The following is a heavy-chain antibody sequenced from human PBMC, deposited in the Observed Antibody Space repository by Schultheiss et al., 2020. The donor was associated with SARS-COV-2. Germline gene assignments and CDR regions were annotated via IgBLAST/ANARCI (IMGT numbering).Heavy chain of an antibody. CDR3: ARARNDYVWGRGFDP. Sequence: SVKVSCKASGGTFSSYAISWVRQAPGQGLEWMGGIIPIFGTANYAQKFQGRVTMTRDTSTSTAYMELRSLRSDDTAVYYCARARNDYVWGRGFDPWGQGTLVTVSS. V-gene: IGHV1-69*05. D-gene: IGHD3-16*01. CDR2: IIPIFGTA. CDR1: GGTFSSYA. J-gene: IGHJ5*02.